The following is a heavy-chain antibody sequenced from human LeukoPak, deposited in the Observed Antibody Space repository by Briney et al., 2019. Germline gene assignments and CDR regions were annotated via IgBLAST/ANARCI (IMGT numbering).Heavy chain of an antibody. CDR2: ISGSGGST. D-gene: IGHD2-2*01. Sequence: GGSLRLSCAASGFIFSRYAMSWVRQAPGKGLEWVSDISGSGGSTYYADSVKGRFTISRDNAKNSLYLQMNSLRAEDTAVYYCARDTLSLAGVPAGWFDPWGQGTLVTVSS. V-gene: IGHV3-23*01. CDR3: ARDTLSLAGVPAGWFDP. J-gene: IGHJ5*02. CDR1: GFIFSRYA.